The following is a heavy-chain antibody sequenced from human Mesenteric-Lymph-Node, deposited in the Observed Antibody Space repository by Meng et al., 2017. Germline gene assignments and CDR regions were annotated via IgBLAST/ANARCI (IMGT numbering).Heavy chain of an antibody. CDR1: GFTFSSNG. D-gene: IGHD3-3*01. CDR2: IWNDGSNK. J-gene: IGHJ4*02. Sequence: QVQLVDSGGGVVHPGRSLRLSCAASGFTFSSNGMHWVRQAPGKGLEWVAVIWNDGSNKYYADSVKGRFTIYRDNSKNTLYLQMNSLRAEDTAVYYCGKDWSGRGHNQELAYWGQGTLVTVSS. V-gene: IGHV3-33*06. CDR3: GKDWSGRGHNQELAY.